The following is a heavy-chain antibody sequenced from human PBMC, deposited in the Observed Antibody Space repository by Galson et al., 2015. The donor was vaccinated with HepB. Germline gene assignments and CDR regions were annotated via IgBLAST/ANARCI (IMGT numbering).Heavy chain of an antibody. V-gene: IGHV3-11*06. CDR3: ARVADSDHGYHSHCDS. Sequence: SLRLSCAASGFTFSDYYMSWIRQAPGKGLEWLSYISSSAIYTNYADSVKGRFTISRENVKNLMYLQMNSLRAEDTAGYYCARVADSDHGYHSHCDSWGQGALVTVSS. CDR2: ISSSAIYT. CDR1: GFTFSDYY. D-gene: IGHD4-17*01. J-gene: IGHJ4*02.